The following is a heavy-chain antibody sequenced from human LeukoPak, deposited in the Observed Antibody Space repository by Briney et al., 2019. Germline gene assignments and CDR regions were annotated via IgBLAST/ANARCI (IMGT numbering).Heavy chain of an antibody. J-gene: IGHJ5*02. V-gene: IGHV4-59*01. CDR2: IHYSGST. CDR3: ARDFVEPLRITTTNWFDP. D-gene: IGHD3-22*01. CDR1: GGSISSYY. Sequence: SETLSLTCTVSGGSISSYYWSWIRQPPGKGLEWIGYIHYSGSTNYNPSLKSRVTISVDTSKNQFSLKLSSVTAADTAVYYCARDFVEPLRITTTNWFDPWGQGTLVTVS.